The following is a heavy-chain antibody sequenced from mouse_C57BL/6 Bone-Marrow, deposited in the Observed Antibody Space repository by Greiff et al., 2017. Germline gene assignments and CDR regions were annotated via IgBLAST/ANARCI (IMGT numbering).Heavy chain of an antibody. CDR3: VYSNWDEGGY. Sequence: QVQLKESGAELARPGASVKMSCKASGYTFTSYTMHWVKQRPGQGLEWIGYINPSSGYTKYNQKFTDKATLTADKSSSTAYMQLSSLTSEDSAVYYCVYSNWDEGGYWGQGTTLTVSS. D-gene: IGHD4-1*02. J-gene: IGHJ2*01. CDR2: INPSSGYT. V-gene: IGHV1-4*01. CDR1: GYTFTSYT.